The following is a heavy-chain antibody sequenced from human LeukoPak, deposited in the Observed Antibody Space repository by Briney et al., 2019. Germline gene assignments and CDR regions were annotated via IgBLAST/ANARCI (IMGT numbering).Heavy chain of an antibody. J-gene: IGHJ4*02. V-gene: IGHV3-21*01. CDR2: ISTSSSYI. Sequence: GGSLRLSCAASGFTFSSYTMNWVRQAPGKGLEWVSSISTSSSYIYFADSVKGRFAISRDNAKNSLSLQMNSLRADDTAVYYCARGQIYYDGSGFDYWGQGTLVTVSS. CDR3: ARGQIYYDGSGFDY. CDR1: GFTFSSYT. D-gene: IGHD3-22*01.